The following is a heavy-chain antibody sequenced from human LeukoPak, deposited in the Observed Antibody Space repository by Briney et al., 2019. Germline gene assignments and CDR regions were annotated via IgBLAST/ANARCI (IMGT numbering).Heavy chain of an antibody. CDR1: GFTFSSYA. V-gene: IGHV3-23*01. D-gene: IGHD3-22*01. CDR3: AKDGEYCSGGSCSKYYYDSSGYYYPAFDY. J-gene: IGHJ4*02. CDR2: ISGSGGST. Sequence: PGGSLRLSCAASGFTFSSYAMSWVRQAPGKGLELVSAISGSGGSTYYADSVKGRFTTSTDNSKNTLYLQMNSLRAEDTAVYYCAKDGEYCSGGSCSKYYYDSSGYYYPAFDYWGQGTLVTVSS.